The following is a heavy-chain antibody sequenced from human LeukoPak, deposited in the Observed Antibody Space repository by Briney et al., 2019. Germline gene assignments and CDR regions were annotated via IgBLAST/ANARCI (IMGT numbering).Heavy chain of an antibody. CDR1: GGSISSYY. V-gene: IGHV4-59*01. CDR2: IYYSGST. Sequence: SETLSLTCTVSGGSISSYYWSWIRQPPGKGLEWIGYIYYSGSTNYNPSLKSRVTISVDTSKNQFSLKLSSVTAADTAVYYCTRGSGYYYPPGYWGQGTLVTVSS. J-gene: IGHJ4*02. D-gene: IGHD3-22*01. CDR3: TRGSGYYYPPGY.